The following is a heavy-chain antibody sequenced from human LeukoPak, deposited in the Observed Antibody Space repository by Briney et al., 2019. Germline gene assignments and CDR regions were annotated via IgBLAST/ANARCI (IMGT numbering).Heavy chain of an antibody. CDR3: ARSKVGALTGLDY. CDR2: IYSGGST. Sequence: SGGSLRLSCAASGCTVSSNDMSWVRQAPGKGLAWVSVIYSGGSTHYADSVKGRFTISRDNSKNTLYLQMNSLRAEDTAVYYCARSKVGALTGLDYWGQGTRVTVSS. D-gene: IGHD1-26*01. J-gene: IGHJ4*02. V-gene: IGHV3-66*01. CDR1: GCTVSSND.